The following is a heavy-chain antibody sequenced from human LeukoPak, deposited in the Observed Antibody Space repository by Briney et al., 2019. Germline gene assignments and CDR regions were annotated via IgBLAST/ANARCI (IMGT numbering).Heavy chain of an antibody. CDR3: ARGMGLPYFDY. CDR1: GGSFSGYY. J-gene: IGHJ4*02. V-gene: IGHV4-34*01. CDR2: INHSGST. Sequence: SETLSLTCAIYGGSFSGYYWSWIRQPPGKGLEWIGEINHSGSTNYNPSLKSRVTISVDTSKNQFSLKLSSVTAADTAVYYCARGMGLPYFDYWGQGTLATVSS. D-gene: IGHD2-2*02.